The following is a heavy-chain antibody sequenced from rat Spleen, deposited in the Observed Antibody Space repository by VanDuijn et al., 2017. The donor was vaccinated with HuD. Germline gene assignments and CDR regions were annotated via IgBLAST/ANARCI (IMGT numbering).Heavy chain of an antibody. CDR1: GFTFSDYA. CDR3: ARHALMYTTDPFAY. V-gene: IGHV5S23*01. D-gene: IGHD1-6*01. CDR2: ISLGGGNT. Sequence: EVQLVEPGGGVVQPGRSLKLSCTASGFTFSDYAMAWVRQAPTKGLEWVASISLGGGNTYFRDSVKGRFTISRDNAKSTLYLQMDSLRSEDTATYYCARHALMYTTDPFAYWGQGTLVTVSS. J-gene: IGHJ3*01.